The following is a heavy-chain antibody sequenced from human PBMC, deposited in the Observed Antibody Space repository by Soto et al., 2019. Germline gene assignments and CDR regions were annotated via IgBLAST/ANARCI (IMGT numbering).Heavy chain of an antibody. D-gene: IGHD6-6*01. CDR1: GFTFSSYS. J-gene: IGHJ4*02. CDR3: ARDLSIATRTQTDY. V-gene: IGHV3-21*01. Sequence: GGSLRLSCAASGFTFSSYSMNWVRQAPGKGLEWVSSISSSSSYIYYADSVKGRFTISRDNAKNSLYLQMNSLRAEDTAVYYCARDLSIATRTQTDYWGQGTLVTVS. CDR2: ISSSSSYI.